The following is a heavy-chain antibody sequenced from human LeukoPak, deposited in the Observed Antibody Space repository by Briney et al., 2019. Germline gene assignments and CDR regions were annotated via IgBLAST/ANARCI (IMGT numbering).Heavy chain of an antibody. CDR2: INPSGGST. CDR1: GYTFTSYY. CDR3: QATARWYYYYGMDV. V-gene: IGHV1-46*01. D-gene: IGHD6-6*01. Sequence: ASVKVSCRASGYTFTSYYMHWVRQAPGQGLEWMGIINPSGGSTSYARKFQGRVTMTRDTSTSTVYMELSSLRSGDTAVYYCQATARWYYYYGMDVWGQGTTVTVSS. J-gene: IGHJ6*02.